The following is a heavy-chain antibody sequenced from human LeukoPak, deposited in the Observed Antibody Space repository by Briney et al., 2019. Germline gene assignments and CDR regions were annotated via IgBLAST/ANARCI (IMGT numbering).Heavy chain of an antibody. D-gene: IGHD5-18*01. J-gene: IGHJ4*02. CDR1: AGSFTDHS. CDR2: INHSGTT. CDR3: ARKASHFSYGLRAIDY. Sequence: PSETLSLTCAVYAGSFTDHSWDWISQPPGKGREWIGEINHSGTTNYNTSLKSLVTISVDTSKNHFSLKLNSMTAADTAVYYCARKASHFSYGLRAIDYWGQGNLVTVSS. V-gene: IGHV4-34*01.